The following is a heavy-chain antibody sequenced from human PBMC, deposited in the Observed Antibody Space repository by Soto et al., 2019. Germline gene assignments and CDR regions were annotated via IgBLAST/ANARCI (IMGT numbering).Heavy chain of an antibody. V-gene: IGHV4-38-2*01. Sequence: SETLSLTCAVSDHSISSGYYWAWIRQPPGKGLEWIGSIFHSGFTYHNPSLKSRATISIDTSKNQFSLKLTSVTAVDTAVYYCAKEYSSSWNWFDPWGQGTQVTV. CDR2: IFHSGFT. CDR3: AKEYSSSWNWFDP. CDR1: DHSISSGYY. D-gene: IGHD6-6*01. J-gene: IGHJ5*02.